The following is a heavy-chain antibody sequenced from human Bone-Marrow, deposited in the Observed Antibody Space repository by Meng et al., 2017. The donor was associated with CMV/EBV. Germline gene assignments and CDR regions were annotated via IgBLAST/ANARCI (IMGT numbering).Heavy chain of an antibody. CDR1: GFTFSSYS. J-gene: IGHJ6*02. CDR2: ISSSSSYI. D-gene: IGHD6-6*01. V-gene: IGHV3-21*01. Sequence: GGSLRLSCAASGFTFSSYSMNWVRQAPGKGLEWVSSISSSSSYIYYADSVKGRFTISRDNAKNSVYLQMNSLRAEDTAVYYCARDLRQLVRYYYYYYGIDVWGQGTTVTVSS. CDR3: ARDLRQLVRYYYYYYGIDV.